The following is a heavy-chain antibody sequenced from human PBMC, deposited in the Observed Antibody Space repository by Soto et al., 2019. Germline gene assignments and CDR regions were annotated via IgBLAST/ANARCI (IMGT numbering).Heavy chain of an antibody. J-gene: IGHJ4*02. V-gene: IGHV3-23*01. CDR3: ASGSSDSYPGSRIFDF. Sequence: PGGSLRLSCVASGITFRTRAMNWVRQAPGEGLEWVSVITDSGGDSKYADSVRGRFAISRDNSKNTLYLQMNSLRAGDSAVYYCASGSSDSYPGSRIFDFWGRGTLVTVSS. CDR1: GITFRTRA. D-gene: IGHD3-10*01. CDR2: ITDSGGDS.